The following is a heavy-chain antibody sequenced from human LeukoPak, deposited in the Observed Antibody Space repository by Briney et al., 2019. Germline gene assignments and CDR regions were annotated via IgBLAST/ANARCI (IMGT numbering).Heavy chain of an antibody. CDR3: ASLSYCGGDCFPGDY. CDR2: IYHSGST. Sequence: SGTLSLTCAVSGGSISSSNWWSWVRQPPGKRLEWIGEIYHSGSTNYNPSLKSRVTISVDKSKNQFSLKLSSVTAADTAVYYCASLSYCGGDCFPGDYWGQGTLVTVSS. J-gene: IGHJ4*02. CDR1: GGSISSSNW. V-gene: IGHV4-4*02. D-gene: IGHD2-21*02.